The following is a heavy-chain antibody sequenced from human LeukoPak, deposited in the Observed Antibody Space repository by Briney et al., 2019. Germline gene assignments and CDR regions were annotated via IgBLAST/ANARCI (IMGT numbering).Heavy chain of an antibody. Sequence: GESLKISCKGSGYSFTSYWIGWVRQMPGKGLEWMGIIYPGDSDTRYSPSFQGQVTISADKSISTACLQWSSLKASDTAMYYCARHGLSIAAAGKVSSRVYYYYGMDVWGQGTTVTVSS. J-gene: IGHJ6*02. CDR3: ARHGLSIAAAGKVSSRVYYYYGMDV. CDR1: GYSFTSYW. D-gene: IGHD6-13*01. CDR2: IYPGDSDT. V-gene: IGHV5-51*01.